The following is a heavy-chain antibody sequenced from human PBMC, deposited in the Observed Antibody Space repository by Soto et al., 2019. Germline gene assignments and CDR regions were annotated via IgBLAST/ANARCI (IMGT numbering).Heavy chain of an antibody. CDR1: GYTFTGYY. CDR2: INPNSGGT. V-gene: IGHV1-2*02. Sequence: XSVKVSCKASGYTFTGYYMHWVRQAPGQGLEWMGWINPNSGGTNYAQKFQGRVTMTRDTSISTAYMELSRLRSDDTAVYYCARVPYYDILTGYYSYFDYWGQGTLVTVSS. J-gene: IGHJ4*02. CDR3: ARVPYYDILTGYYSYFDY. D-gene: IGHD3-9*01.